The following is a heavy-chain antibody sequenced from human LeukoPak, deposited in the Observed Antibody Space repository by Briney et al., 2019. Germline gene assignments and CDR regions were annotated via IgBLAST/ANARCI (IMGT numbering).Heavy chain of an antibody. Sequence: ASVKVSCKASGGTFSSYAISWVQQAPGQGLEWMGGIIPIFGTANYAQKFQGRVTITADESTSTAYMELSSLRSEDTAVYYCARDRPFMFSGATLDYWGQGTLVTVSS. D-gene: IGHD1-26*01. V-gene: IGHV1-69*13. CDR3: ARDRPFMFSGATLDY. CDR1: GGTFSSYA. CDR2: IIPIFGTA. J-gene: IGHJ4*02.